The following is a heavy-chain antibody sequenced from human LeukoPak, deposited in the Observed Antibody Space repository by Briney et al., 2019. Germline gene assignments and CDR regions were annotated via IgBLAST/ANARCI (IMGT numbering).Heavy chain of an antibody. V-gene: IGHV3-30-3*01. CDR1: GFTFSSYA. CDR2: ISYDGSNK. CDR3: ARVGVVVVPAAYFDY. D-gene: IGHD2-2*01. J-gene: IGHJ4*02. Sequence: GGSLRLSCAASGFTFSSYAMHWVRQAPGKGLEWVAVISYDGSNKYYADSVKGRFTISRDNSKNTLYLQMNSLRAEDTAVYYCARVGVVVVPAAYFDYWGQGTLVTASS.